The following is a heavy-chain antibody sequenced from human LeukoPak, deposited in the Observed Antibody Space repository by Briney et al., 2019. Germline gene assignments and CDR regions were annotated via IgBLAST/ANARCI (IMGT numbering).Heavy chain of an antibody. V-gene: IGHV3-15*01. CDR1: GFTFSNAW. CDR3: TTDRGGSSGYAFDI. Sequence: GGSLRLSCAASGFTFSNAWMSWVRQAPGKGLEWVGRIKSKTDGGTTDYAAPVKGRFTISRDDSKNTLYLQMKSLKTEDTAVYYCTTDRGGSSGYAFDIWGQGTMVTVSS. D-gene: IGHD3-10*01. J-gene: IGHJ3*02. CDR2: IKSKTDGGTT.